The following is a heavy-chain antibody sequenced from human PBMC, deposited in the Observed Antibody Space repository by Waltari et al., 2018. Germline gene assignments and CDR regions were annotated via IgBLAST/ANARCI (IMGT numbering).Heavy chain of an antibody. CDR1: GFDFSIYG. CDR2: VSGTTSYR. V-gene: IGHV3-21*01. Sequence: DVQLVESGGGLVKPGGCLRLSCGASGFDFSIYGMNWVRQSPGKGLEWVALVSGTTSYRYYADSVKGRFTVSRDNAKTTVYLQMDNLRVEDTAVYYCARGVFDSWGQGTLVTVSS. J-gene: IGHJ5*01. CDR3: ARGVFDS.